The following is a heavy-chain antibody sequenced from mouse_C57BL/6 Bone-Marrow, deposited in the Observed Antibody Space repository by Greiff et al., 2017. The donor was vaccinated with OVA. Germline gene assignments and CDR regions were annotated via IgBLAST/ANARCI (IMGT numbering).Heavy chain of an antibody. J-gene: IGHJ2*01. V-gene: IGHV5-4*01. Sequence: EVQLVESGGGLVKPGGSLKLSCAASGFTFSSYAMSWVRQTPEKRLEWVATLSDGGSYTYYPDNVQGRFTISRDNAKNNLYLQMSHLKSEDTAMYYCARGWLPYYFDYWGQGTTLTVSS. CDR2: LSDGGSYT. CDR3: ARGWLPYYFDY. D-gene: IGHD2-3*01. CDR1: GFTFSSYA.